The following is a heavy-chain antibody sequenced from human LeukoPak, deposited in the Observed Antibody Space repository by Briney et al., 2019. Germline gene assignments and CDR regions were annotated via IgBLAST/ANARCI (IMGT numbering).Heavy chain of an antibody. V-gene: IGHV4-30-2*01. Sequence: SQTLSLTCTVSGDSLSSGDYSWTWIRQPPGKGLERIGYIYHSWSAYYNPSLKSRVTISVDESKNQFFLKVASVTAADTAVYYCARGVSGTYYADFWGQGTLVTVSS. J-gene: IGHJ4*02. D-gene: IGHD3-10*01. CDR1: GDSLSSGDYS. CDR2: IYHSWSA. CDR3: ARGVSGTYYADF.